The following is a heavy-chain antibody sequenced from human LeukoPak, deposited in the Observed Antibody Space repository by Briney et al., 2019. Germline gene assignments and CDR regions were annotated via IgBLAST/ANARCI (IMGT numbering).Heavy chain of an antibody. CDR3: ARGKYDILTGYDGASDY. Sequence: GASVKVSCKASGGTFSSYAISWVRQAPGQGLEWMGRIIPILGIANYAQRLQGRVTITADKSTSTAYMELGSLRSEDTAVYYCARGKYDILTGYDGASDYSGQGTLVTVSS. D-gene: IGHD3-9*01. CDR1: GGTFSSYA. J-gene: IGHJ4*02. CDR2: IIPILGIA. V-gene: IGHV1-69*04.